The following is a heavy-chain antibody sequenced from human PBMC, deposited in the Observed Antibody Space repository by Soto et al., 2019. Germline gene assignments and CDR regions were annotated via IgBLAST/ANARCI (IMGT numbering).Heavy chain of an antibody. CDR1: GFTFSSYG. V-gene: IGHV3-33*01. CDR3: ARGRITIFGVPTRGYYYYGMDV. CDR2: IWYDGSNK. Sequence: GGSLRLSCAASGFTFSSYGMHWVRQAPGKGLEWVAVIWYDGSNKYYADSVKGRFTISRDNSKNTLYLQMNSLRAEDTAVYYCARGRITIFGVPTRGYYYYGMDVWGQGTTVTVSS. D-gene: IGHD3-3*01. J-gene: IGHJ6*02.